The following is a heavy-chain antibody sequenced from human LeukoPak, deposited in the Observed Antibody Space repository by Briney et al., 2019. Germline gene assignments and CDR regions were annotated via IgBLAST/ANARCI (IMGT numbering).Heavy chain of an antibody. Sequence: ASVKVSCKASGGSFSSYAISWVRQAPGQGLEWMGGILPMFGPANYAQKFQGRVTITADESTSTAYMELSSLTSEDTALFYCAREATTVTGGYYFDYWGQGTLVTVSS. CDR2: ILPMFGPA. CDR1: GGSFSSYA. J-gene: IGHJ4*02. CDR3: AREATTVTGGYYFDY. D-gene: IGHD4-17*01. V-gene: IGHV1-69*13.